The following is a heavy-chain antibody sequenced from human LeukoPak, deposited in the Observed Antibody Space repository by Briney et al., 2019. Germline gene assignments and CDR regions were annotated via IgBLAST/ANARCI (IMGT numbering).Heavy chain of an antibody. D-gene: IGHD6-19*01. CDR1: GFTFSSYA. Sequence: GASLRLSCAASGFTFSSYAMSWVRQAPGKGLEWVSAISGSGGSTYYADSVKGRFTISRDNSKNKLYLQMNSLRDEDTAVYYCAKDLAVAGTRNWDRGLDYWGQGTLVTVSS. CDR3: AKDLAVAGTRNWDRGLDY. J-gene: IGHJ4*02. V-gene: IGHV3-23*01. CDR2: ISGSGGST.